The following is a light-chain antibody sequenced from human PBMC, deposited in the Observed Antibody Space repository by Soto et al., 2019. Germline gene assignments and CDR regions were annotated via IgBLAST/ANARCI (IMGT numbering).Light chain of an antibody. J-gene: IGLJ1*01. Sequence: QSVVTQAPSVSGTPGQRVTISCTGTSSDIGGYYYVSWYQHHPGKAPKLLIYQVTNRPSRVSNRFSGSKSGNTASLTISGLQADDEADYYCTSYSSSDIFYVFGTGTKLTVL. CDR2: QVT. V-gene: IGLV2-14*01. CDR1: SSDIGGYYY. CDR3: TSYSSSDIFYV.